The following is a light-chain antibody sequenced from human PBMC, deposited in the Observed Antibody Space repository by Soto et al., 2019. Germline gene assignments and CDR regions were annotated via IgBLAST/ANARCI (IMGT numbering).Light chain of an antibody. CDR3: QQYYSTPTWT. J-gene: IGKJ1*01. V-gene: IGKV4-1*01. CDR2: CAS. Sequence: DIVMTQSPDSLAVSLGERATINCKSSQSVIHSSNNKNYLAWYQQKPGQPPKLLIYCASTRESGVPDRFSGSGSGTDFPLTLSSLQAEDVAVYYCQQYYSTPTWTFGQGTKVEIK. CDR1: QSVIHSSNNKNY.